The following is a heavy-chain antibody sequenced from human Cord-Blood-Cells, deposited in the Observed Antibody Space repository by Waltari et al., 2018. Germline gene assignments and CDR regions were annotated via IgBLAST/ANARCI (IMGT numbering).Heavy chain of an antibody. CDR3: ARDYYGSGSYAFDI. J-gene: IGHJ3*02. CDR2: IIPILGIA. CDR1: GGTFSSYA. D-gene: IGHD3-10*01. Sequence: QVQLVQSGAEVKKPGSSVKVSCKASGGTFSSYAISWVRQAPGQGLEWMGGIIPILGIANYAQKFKGRVTITADKSTSTAYMELSSLRSEDTAVYYCARDYYGSGSYAFDIWGQGTMVTVSS. V-gene: IGHV1-69*10.